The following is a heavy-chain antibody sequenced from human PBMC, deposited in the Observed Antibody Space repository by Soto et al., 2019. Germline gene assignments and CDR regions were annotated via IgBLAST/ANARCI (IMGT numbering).Heavy chain of an antibody. D-gene: IGHD3-10*01. V-gene: IGHV4-34*01. CDR3: ARALRAIWFGEYPGPAYYFDY. J-gene: IGHJ4*02. Sequence: PSETLSLTCAVYGGSFSGYYWSWIRQPPGKGLEWIGEINHSGSTYYNPSLKSRVTISVDTSKNQFSLKLSSVTAADTAVYYCARALRAIWFGEYPGPAYYFDYWGQGTLVTVSS. CDR2: INHSGST. CDR1: GGSFSGYY.